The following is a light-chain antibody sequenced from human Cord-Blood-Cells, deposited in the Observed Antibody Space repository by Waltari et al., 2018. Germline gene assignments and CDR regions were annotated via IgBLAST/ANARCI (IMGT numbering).Light chain of an antibody. Sequence: QSALTQPPSASGSPGQSVTISCTGTSSDVGGYNYVSWYQQLPDKAPKLMIYEVSKRPSGVPDRFSGSKSGNTASLTVSGLQAEDEADYYCSSYAGSNNYVVFGGGTKLTVL. CDR2: EVS. J-gene: IGLJ2*01. CDR1: SSDVGGYNY. CDR3: SSYAGSNNYVV. V-gene: IGLV2-8*01.